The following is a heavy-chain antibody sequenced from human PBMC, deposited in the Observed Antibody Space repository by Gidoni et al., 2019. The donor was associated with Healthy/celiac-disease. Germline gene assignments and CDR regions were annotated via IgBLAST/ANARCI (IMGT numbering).Heavy chain of an antibody. D-gene: IGHD6-25*01. CDR2: IYDSGST. CDR3: ARILSGWFDP. Sequence: QVQLQESGPGLVKPSQTLSLTCTVSGGSISSDDYYWSWIRQPPGKGREWIGYIYDSGSTYYKPSLKRRVTISVDTSKNQFSLKLSSVTAADTAVYYCARILSGWFDPWGQGTLVNVSS. V-gene: IGHV4-30-4*01. J-gene: IGHJ5*02. CDR1: GGSISSDDYY.